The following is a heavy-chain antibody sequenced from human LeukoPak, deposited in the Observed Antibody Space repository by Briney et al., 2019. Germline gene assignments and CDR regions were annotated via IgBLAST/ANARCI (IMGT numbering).Heavy chain of an antibody. D-gene: IGHD3-22*01. CDR3: ARDDYDSSGYDYVPSFQN. CDR1: GFTFSDFY. V-gene: IGHV3-11*01. J-gene: IGHJ1*01. Sequence: PGGSLRLSCAASGFTFSDFYMSWIRQAPGKGLEWLSYISRSGSTIYYADSVKGRFTISRDNTKKELYVQMNRLRAEDTAVYYSARDDYDSSGYDYVPSFQNWGQGTLVTVSS. CDR2: ISRSGSTI.